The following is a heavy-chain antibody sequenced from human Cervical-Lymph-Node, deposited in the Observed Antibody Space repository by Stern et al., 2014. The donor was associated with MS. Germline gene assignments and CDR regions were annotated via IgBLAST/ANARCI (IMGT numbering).Heavy chain of an antibody. CDR3: ATLYDSSGNYGMEV. CDR1: GYTFIRYY. CDR2: VNSDGGSA. D-gene: IGHD5/OR15-5a*01. Sequence: QVQLVQSGAQVKKPGASVKVSCKGSGYTFIRYYIQWVRQAPGQGLEWMGIVNSDGGSARYAKKFQGGVTMDSTASTSTISMELSSLKSEDTAVYYCATLYDSSGNYGMEVWGQGTTVIVSS. J-gene: IGHJ6*02. V-gene: IGHV1-46*01.